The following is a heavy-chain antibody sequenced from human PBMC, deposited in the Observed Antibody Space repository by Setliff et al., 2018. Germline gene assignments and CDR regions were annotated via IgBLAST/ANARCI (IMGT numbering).Heavy chain of an antibody. D-gene: IGHD2-8*01. V-gene: IGHV1-18*01. CDR1: GYTLSNSI. CDR2: ISAYNGKT. CDR3: LRLVRYCTKIACQATSGDEV. Sequence: ASVKVSCKASGYTLSNSILSWVRQAPGQGLEWVGWISAYNGKTYFAQKFQDRITLTTDTSTNTGYLELRGLRSDDTAVYYCLRLVRYCTKIACQATSGDEVWGLGTLVTVPQ. J-gene: IGHJ4*02.